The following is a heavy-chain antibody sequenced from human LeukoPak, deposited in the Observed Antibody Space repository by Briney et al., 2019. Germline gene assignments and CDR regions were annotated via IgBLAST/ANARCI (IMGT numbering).Heavy chain of an antibody. Sequence: GASVKVSCKASGCTFTGYYMHWVRQAPGQGLEWMGWINPNSGGTNHAQKFQGRVTMTRDTSISTAYMELSRLRSDDTAVYYCARWPLRYFAWLSHYYGMDVWGQGTTVTVSS. D-gene: IGHD3-9*01. CDR3: ARWPLRYFAWLSHYYGMDV. CDR2: INPNSGGT. CDR1: GCTFTGYY. V-gene: IGHV1-2*02. J-gene: IGHJ6*02.